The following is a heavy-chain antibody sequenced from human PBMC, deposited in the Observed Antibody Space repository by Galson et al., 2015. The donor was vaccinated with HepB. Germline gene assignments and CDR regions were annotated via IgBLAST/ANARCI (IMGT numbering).Heavy chain of an antibody. Sequence: SVKVSCKASGGTFSSYAISWVRQAPGQGLEWMGRIIPILGIANYAQKFQGRVTITADKSTSTAYMELSSLRSEDTAVYYCAKDGIMVSNNPYQLHFWGQGTLVSVSS. V-gene: IGHV1-69*04. CDR1: GGTFSSYA. CDR2: IIPILGIA. D-gene: IGHD2-8*01. J-gene: IGHJ4*02. CDR3: AKDGIMVSNNPYQLHF.